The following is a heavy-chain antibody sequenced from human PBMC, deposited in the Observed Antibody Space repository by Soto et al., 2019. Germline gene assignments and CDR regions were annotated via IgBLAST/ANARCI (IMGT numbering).Heavy chain of an antibody. CDR3: ARLKSSWGRSDY. V-gene: IGHV4-39*01. J-gene: IGHJ4*02. CDR2: GCYSGST. CDR1: GGSISGSTYY. D-gene: IGHD2-2*01. Sequence: QLQLQESGPGLVKPSETLSLTCTVSGGSISGSTYYWGWIRQPPGKGLEWIGSGCYSGSTYYNLSLKSLVTISLDTSKNQCSLKLSSVTAADTAVYYRARLKSSWGRSDYWGQGTLVTVSS.